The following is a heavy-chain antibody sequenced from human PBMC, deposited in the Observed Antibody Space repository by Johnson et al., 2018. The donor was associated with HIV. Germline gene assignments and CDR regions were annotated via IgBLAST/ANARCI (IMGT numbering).Heavy chain of an antibody. CDR3: ACLAHDAFDI. CDR2: ISYDGSNQ. D-gene: IGHD3-16*01. V-gene: IGHV3-30*03. CDR1: GFTFTNYA. Sequence: QVQLLESGGGVVQPGRSLRLSCAASGFTFTNYAMDWVRQAPGKGLEWVAVISYDGSNQYYADSVKGRFTISRDNSKNTLYLQMNSLRAEDTAVYYCACLAHDAFDIWGQGTMVTVSS. J-gene: IGHJ3*02.